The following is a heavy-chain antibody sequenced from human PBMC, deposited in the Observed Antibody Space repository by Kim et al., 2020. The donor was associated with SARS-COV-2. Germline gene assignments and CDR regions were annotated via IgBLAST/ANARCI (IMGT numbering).Heavy chain of an antibody. D-gene: IGHD3-3*01. CDR3: ARNDDQFFYMDL. CDR1: GGSISPYF. V-gene: IGHV4-59*01. Sequence: SETLSLTCTVSGGSISPYFWSWIRQSPQKGLELVGYIYFTGNTNYNPSLRGRLTISVDRSKNQCSLTLTSVTAADSAVYYCARNDDQFFYMDLWGKGTT. CDR2: IYFTGNT. J-gene: IGHJ6*03.